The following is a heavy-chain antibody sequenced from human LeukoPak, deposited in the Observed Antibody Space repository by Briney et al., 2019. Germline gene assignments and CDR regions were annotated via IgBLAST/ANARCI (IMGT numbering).Heavy chain of an antibody. V-gene: IGHV3-21*01. D-gene: IGHD7-27*01. CDR1: GFTFSSYS. J-gene: IGHJ4*02. CDR2: ISSSSSYI. CDR3: SGLTGDFDY. Sequence: GGSLRLSCAASGFTFSSYSMNWVRQAPVKGLEWVSSISSSSSYIYYADSVKGRFTISRDNAKNSLYLQMNSLRAEDTAVYYCSGLTGDFDYWGQGTLVTVSS.